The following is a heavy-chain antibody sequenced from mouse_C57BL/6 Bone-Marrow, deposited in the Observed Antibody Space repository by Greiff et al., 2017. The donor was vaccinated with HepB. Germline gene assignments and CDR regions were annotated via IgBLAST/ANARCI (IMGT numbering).Heavy chain of an antibody. CDR2: IYPGDGDT. V-gene: IGHV1-80*01. CDR1: GYAFSSYW. J-gene: IGHJ1*03. CDR3: AREGAYDYDWYFDV. Sequence: VQLQQSGAELVKPGASVKISCKASGYAFSSYWMNWVKQRPGKGLEWIGQIYPGDGDTNYNGKFKGKATLTADKSSSTAYMQLSSLTSEDSAVYYCAREGAYDYDWYFDVWGTGTTVTVSS. D-gene: IGHD2-4*01.